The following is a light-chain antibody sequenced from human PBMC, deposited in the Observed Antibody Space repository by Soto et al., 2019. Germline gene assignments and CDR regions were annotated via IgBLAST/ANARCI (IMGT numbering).Light chain of an antibody. V-gene: IGLV2-14*01. J-gene: IGLJ1*01. Sequence: QSALTQPAAVSWSPGQSITISCTGTSSDVGGYNYVSWYQQHPGKAPKLMIYEVSNRPSGVSNRFSGSKSGNTASLPISGLQAEDEADYYCSSYTSSLYVFGTGTKLTVL. CDR1: SSDVGGYNY. CDR3: SSYTSSLYV. CDR2: EVS.